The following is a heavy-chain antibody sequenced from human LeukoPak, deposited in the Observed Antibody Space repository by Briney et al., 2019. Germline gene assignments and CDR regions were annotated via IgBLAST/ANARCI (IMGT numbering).Heavy chain of an antibody. Sequence: PSETLSLTCAVYGGSFSGYYWSWIRQPPGKGLEWIGEINHSGSTNYNPSLKSRVTISVDTSKNQFSLKLSSVTAADTAVYYCARVSGFYYYGSGTANYYYNGMDVLGQGTTVTVSS. CDR3: ARVSGFYYYGSGTANYYYNGMDV. D-gene: IGHD3-10*01. CDR2: INHSGST. V-gene: IGHV4-34*01. CDR1: GGSFSGYY. J-gene: IGHJ6*02.